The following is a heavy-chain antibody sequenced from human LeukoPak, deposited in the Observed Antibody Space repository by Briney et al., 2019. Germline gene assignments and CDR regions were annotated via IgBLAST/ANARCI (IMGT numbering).Heavy chain of an antibody. J-gene: IGHJ4*02. D-gene: IGHD2-15*01. CDR3: ARARYCSVGYCYSDY. V-gene: IGHV3-74*01. CDR1: GFTFSTYW. CDR2: INGDGSTI. Sequence: PGGSLRLSCAASGFTFSTYWMQWVRQAPGKGLVWVSRINGDGSTINYADSVKGRFTISRDNAKNTLYLQMNSLRAEDTAVYFCARARYCSVGYCYSDYWGQGTLVTVSS.